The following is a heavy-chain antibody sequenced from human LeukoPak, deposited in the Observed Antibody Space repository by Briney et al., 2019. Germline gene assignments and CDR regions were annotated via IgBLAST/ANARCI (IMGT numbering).Heavy chain of an antibody. D-gene: IGHD3-10*01. CDR2: IKQDGSEK. CDR1: GFTFSSYS. J-gene: IGHJ4*02. Sequence: GGSLRLSCAASGFTFSSYSMNWVRQAPGKGLEWVANIKQDGSEKYYVDSVKGRFTISRDNAKNSLYLQMNSLRAEDTAVYYCARRYGSGYYFDYWGQGTLVTVSS. CDR3: ARRYGSGYYFDY. V-gene: IGHV3-7*01.